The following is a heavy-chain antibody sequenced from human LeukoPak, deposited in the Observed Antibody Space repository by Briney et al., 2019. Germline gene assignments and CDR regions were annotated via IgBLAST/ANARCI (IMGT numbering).Heavy chain of an antibody. CDR1: GYSISSGYY. V-gene: IGHV4-38-2*02. CDR3: ARVGSGSSYYYYYYMDV. CDR2: IYHSGST. Sequence: PSETLSLTCTVSGYSISSGYYWGWIRQPPGKGLEWIGSIYHSGSTYYNPSLKSRVTISVDTSKNQFSLKLSSVTAADTAVYYCARVGSGSSYYYYYYMDVWGKGTTVTVSS. D-gene: IGHD1-26*01. J-gene: IGHJ6*03.